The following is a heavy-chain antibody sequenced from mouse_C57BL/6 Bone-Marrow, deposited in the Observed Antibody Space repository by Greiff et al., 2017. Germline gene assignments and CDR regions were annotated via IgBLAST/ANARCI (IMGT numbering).Heavy chain of an antibody. D-gene: IGHD1-1*01. V-gene: IGHV1-50*01. CDR2: IDPSDSYT. CDR3: ARWGYGNPWYFDV. Sequence: VKLQQPGAELVKPGASVKLSCKASGYTFTSYWMQWVKQRPGQGLEWIGEIDPSDSYTNYNQKFKGKATLTVDTSSSTAYMQLSSLTSEDSAVYYCARWGYGNPWYFDVWGTGTTVTGAS. J-gene: IGHJ1*03. CDR1: GYTFTSYW.